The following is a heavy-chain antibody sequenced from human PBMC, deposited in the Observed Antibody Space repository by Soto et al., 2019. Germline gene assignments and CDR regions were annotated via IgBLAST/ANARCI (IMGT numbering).Heavy chain of an antibody. CDR2: IYYSGST. CDR1: GGSISSYY. Sequence: PSETLSLTCTVSGGSISSYYWSWIRQPPGKGLEWIGYIYYSGSTNYNPSLKSRVTISVDTSKNQFSLKLSSVTAADTAVYYCARDTTGYYFDYWGQGTLVPVS. CDR3: ARDTTGYYFDY. V-gene: IGHV4-59*01. D-gene: IGHD4-4*01. J-gene: IGHJ4*02.